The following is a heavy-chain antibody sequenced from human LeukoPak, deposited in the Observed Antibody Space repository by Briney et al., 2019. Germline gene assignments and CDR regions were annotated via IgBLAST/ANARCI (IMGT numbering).Heavy chain of an antibody. CDR1: GFTFSSYA. V-gene: IGHV3-30*04. Sequence: GGSLRLSCADSGFTFSSYAMHWVRQAPGKGLEWVAVISYDGRDKYYADSVKGRVTISRDNSKNTLYLQMNSLRPEDTAVYYCARGGHDFNPFYWWGQGTLVTVSS. J-gene: IGHJ4*02. D-gene: IGHD2-21*02. CDR3: ARGGHDFNPFYW. CDR2: ISYDGRDK.